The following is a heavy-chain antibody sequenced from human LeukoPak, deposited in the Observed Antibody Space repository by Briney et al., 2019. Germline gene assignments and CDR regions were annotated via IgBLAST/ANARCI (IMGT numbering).Heavy chain of an antibody. CDR3: AREVPYDSSRYYQPFDY. Sequence: GASVKVSCKASGYTFTGYYMHWVRQAPGQGLEWMGWINPYNGNTNYAQNLQGRVTMTTDTSTSTAYMELRSLRSDDTAVYYCAREVPYDSSRYYQPFDYWGQGTLVTVSS. D-gene: IGHD3-22*01. CDR1: GYTFTGYY. CDR2: INPYNGNT. V-gene: IGHV1-18*04. J-gene: IGHJ4*02.